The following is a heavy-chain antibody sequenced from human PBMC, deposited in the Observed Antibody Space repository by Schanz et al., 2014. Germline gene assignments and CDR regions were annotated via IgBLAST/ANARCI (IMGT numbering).Heavy chain of an antibody. CDR2: ISDSGDST. J-gene: IGHJ4*02. Sequence: PGGSLRLSCAASGFTFSDYYMTWIRQAPGKGLEWVSDISDSGDSTHYADSVKGRFTISRDNAKNSLFLQMNSLRAEDTAVYYCAKDLISGWSGFDYWGQGTLVTVSS. CDR1: GFTFSDYY. V-gene: IGHV3-11*04. D-gene: IGHD6-19*01. CDR3: AKDLISGWSGFDY.